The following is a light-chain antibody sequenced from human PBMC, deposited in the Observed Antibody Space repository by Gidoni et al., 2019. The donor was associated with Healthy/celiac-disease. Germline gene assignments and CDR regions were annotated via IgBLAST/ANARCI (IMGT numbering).Light chain of an antibody. CDR2: QDS. V-gene: IGLV3-1*01. Sequence: SYELTQPPSVSVSPGQTASITCSGDKLGDKYDCWYQQKPGQSTVLVIYQDSKRPSGIPERFSGSNSGNTATLTISGTQAMDEADYYCQAWDSSTGVFGGGTKLTVL. J-gene: IGLJ2*01. CDR1: KLGDKY. CDR3: QAWDSSTGV.